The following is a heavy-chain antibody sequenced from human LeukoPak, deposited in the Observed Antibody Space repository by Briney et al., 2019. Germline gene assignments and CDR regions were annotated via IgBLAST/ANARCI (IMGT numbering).Heavy chain of an antibody. Sequence: GASVKVSCKSSGYTFTGYYMHWVRQAPGQGLEWMGWINPNSDGTNYAQKFQGRVTMTRDTCISTAYMELGRLRSDDTAVYCCARDLREKLLWFGEAGVDFDYWGQGTLVTVSS. V-gene: IGHV1-2*02. D-gene: IGHD3-10*01. J-gene: IGHJ4*02. CDR3: ARDLREKLLWFGEAGVDFDY. CDR1: GYTFTGYY. CDR2: INPNSDGT.